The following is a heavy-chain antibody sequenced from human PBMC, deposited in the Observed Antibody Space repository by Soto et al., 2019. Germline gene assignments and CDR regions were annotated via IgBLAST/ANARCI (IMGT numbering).Heavy chain of an antibody. J-gene: IGHJ4*02. D-gene: IGHD1-1*01. CDR1: GGSISTVGHC. Sequence: SETLSLTCFVSGGSISTVGHCWPWIRQPPGKGLEWIGSIYHTGSTYYSKSLRSRLTMSVATSKSQFSLRLSSVTAADTAVYYCARATGTLRSRNCDYWGQGSLVTVSS. CDR3: ARATGTLRSRNCDY. V-gene: IGHV4-31*03. CDR2: IYHTGST.